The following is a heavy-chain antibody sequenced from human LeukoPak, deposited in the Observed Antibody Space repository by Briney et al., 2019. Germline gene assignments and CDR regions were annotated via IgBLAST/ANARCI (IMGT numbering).Heavy chain of an antibody. CDR2: INYTGST. D-gene: IGHD2-2*01. CDR3: ARHSRAYSSTSGTFEY. J-gene: IGHJ4*02. V-gene: IGHV4-59*08. CDR1: GASISDYY. Sequence: AETLSLTCTVSGASISDYYWSWIRQPPGKGLEWFGYINYTGSTKYNPSLESRVTISIDTSKNHLYLKLSSVTAADTAMYYCARHSRAYSSTSGTFEYWGQGTLVSVSS.